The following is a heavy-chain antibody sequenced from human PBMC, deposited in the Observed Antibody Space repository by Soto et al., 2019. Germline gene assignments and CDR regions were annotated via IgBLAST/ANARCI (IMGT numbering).Heavy chain of an antibody. D-gene: IGHD1-26*01. V-gene: IGHV3-53*01. CDR2: ISDGDRK. Sequence: EVQLVESGGDLIQPGGSLRLSCAASGFTVNRNYMSWVRQAPGKGLEWVSLISDGDRKYYTDSVKARFIISRDISKNALYLQMNGLTAEDTAVYYCARGVRYSGSNTRDLLGYWGQGTLVTVSS. CDR3: ARGVRYSGSNTRDLLGY. J-gene: IGHJ4*02. CDR1: GFTVNRNY.